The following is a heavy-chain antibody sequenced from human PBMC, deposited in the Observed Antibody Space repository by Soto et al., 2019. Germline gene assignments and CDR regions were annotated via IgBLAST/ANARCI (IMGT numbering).Heavy chain of an antibody. V-gene: IGHV4-59*01. CDR3: ARDLFYSSRGHFGV. CDR1: GDSISDYY. CDR2: IYYSGST. D-gene: IGHD6-13*01. J-gene: IGHJ4*02. Sequence: SETLSLTCTVSGDSISDYYWSWIRQPPGKGLEWIGYIYYSGSTNYNPSLKSRVTISVDTSKNQFSLKLSSVTAADTAVYYCARDLFYSSRGHFGVWGQGALVTVSS.